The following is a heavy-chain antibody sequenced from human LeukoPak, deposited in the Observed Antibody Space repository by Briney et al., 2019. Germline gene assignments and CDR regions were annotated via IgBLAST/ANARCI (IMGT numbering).Heavy chain of an antibody. J-gene: IGHJ6*02. CDR2: ISAYNGNT. CDR1: GYTFTSYG. Sequence: ASVKVSCKASGYTFTSYGISWVRQAPGQGLEWMGWISAYNGNTNYAQKLQGRVTMTTDTSTRTAYMALRSLRSDDTAVYYCARDLVVVPAAPPTYYYYYYGMDVWGQGTTVTVSS. V-gene: IGHV1-18*01. CDR3: ARDLVVVPAAPPTYYYYYYGMDV. D-gene: IGHD2-2*01.